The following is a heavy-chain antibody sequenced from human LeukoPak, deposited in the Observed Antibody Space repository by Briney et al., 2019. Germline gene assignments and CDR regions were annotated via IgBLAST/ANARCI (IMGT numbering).Heavy chain of an antibody. J-gene: IGHJ5*02. CDR2: ISAYNGNT. Sequence: ASVKVSCKASGYTFTSYGISWVRQAPGQGLEWMGWISAYNGNTNYAQKLQGRVTMTTDTSTSTAYMELRSLRSDDTAVYYCARERALKASYYYDSSGYGWFDPWGQGTLVTVSS. D-gene: IGHD3-22*01. CDR1: GYTFTSYG. CDR3: ARERALKASYYYDSSGYGWFDP. V-gene: IGHV1-18*01.